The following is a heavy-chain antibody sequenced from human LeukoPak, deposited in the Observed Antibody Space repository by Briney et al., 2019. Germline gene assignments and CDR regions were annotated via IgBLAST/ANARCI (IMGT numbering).Heavy chain of an antibody. CDR1: GFAFYDYA. D-gene: IGHD2-15*01. V-gene: IGHV3-43D*03. CDR3: AKEFCSGGSCYSGAFDI. CDR2: ICWDVGST. Sequence: GGSLRLSCAASGFAFYDYAMHGVRDGPGEGLGWGSLICWDVGSTYYAASVKGRFTISRDNSKNSLYLQMKSLRAEDTALYYCAKEFCSGGSCYSGAFDIWGQGTMVTVSS. J-gene: IGHJ3*02.